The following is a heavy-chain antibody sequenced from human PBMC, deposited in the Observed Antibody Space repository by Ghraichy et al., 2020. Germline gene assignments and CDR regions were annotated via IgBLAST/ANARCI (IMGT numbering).Heavy chain of an antibody. Sequence: ASVKVSCKASGYTFDNYGIGWVRQAPGQGLEWMGWISAYTGSTHYAQKFQDRVTMNTDTSTSTAHLELRSLSSDDTAVYYCARVGSGYGDYWGRGTLVTVSS. D-gene: IGHD3-3*01. J-gene: IGHJ4*02. CDR3: ARVGSGYGDY. CDR1: GYTFDNYG. CDR2: ISAYTGST. V-gene: IGHV1-18*01.